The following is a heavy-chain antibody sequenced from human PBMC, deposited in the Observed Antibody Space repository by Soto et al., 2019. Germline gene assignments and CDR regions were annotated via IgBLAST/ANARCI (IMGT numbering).Heavy chain of an antibody. V-gene: IGHV4-4*02. CDR3: SRRGGGVVLAATTPFDY. J-gene: IGHJ4*02. D-gene: IGHD2-15*01. CDR2: IYHSGST. CDR1: SGSITSANW. Sequence: QVPLQESGPRLVRPSGTLSLTCTVSSGSITSANWWSWVRQPPGRGLEWIGEIYHSGSTNYNLSLKSRVTLPVDKSKNQSSLSLSSVTAADTAMYYCSRRGGGVVLAATTPFDYWGQGTLVTVSS.